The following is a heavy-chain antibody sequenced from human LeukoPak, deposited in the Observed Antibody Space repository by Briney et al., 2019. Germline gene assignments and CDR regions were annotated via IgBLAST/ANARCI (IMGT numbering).Heavy chain of an antibody. CDR3: ATDVSGSYSLGY. Sequence: GASVKVSCKVSGYTLTELSMHWVRQAPGKGLEWMGGFDPEDGETIYAQKFQGRVTMTEDTSTDTAYMELRSLRSEDTAVYYCATDVSGSYSLGYWGQRTLVTASS. CDR2: FDPEDGET. D-gene: IGHD1-26*01. CDR1: GYTLTELS. J-gene: IGHJ4*02. V-gene: IGHV1-24*01.